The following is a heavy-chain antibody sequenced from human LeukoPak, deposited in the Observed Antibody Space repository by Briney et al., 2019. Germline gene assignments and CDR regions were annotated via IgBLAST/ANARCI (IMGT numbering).Heavy chain of an antibody. CDR2: VYYSGST. D-gene: IGHD3-3*01. Sequence: SETLSLTCTVSGGSISTYYWSWVRQPPGKGLEWIGYVYYSGSTEYNPSLKSRVTISVDTSKIQFSLKLNSMTAADTAVYYCARGRDFWSGYSFDYWGQGTLVTVSS. J-gene: IGHJ4*02. CDR1: GGSISTYY. CDR3: ARGRDFWSGYSFDY. V-gene: IGHV4-59*01.